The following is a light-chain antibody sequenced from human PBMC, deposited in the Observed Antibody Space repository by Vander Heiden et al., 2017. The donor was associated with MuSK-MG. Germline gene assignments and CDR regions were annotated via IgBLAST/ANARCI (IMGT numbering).Light chain of an antibody. CDR2: EIN. CDR1: SSDVGGYIY. V-gene: IGLV2-8*01. Sequence: QSALTQPPSASASLGESVTISCTGTSSDVGGYIYVSWYQLHPGKAPKLIIFEINKRPSGVPERFSGSRSGNTASLTVSGLQAEDEADYLCSSCSGSKSVVFGGGTKLTVL. J-gene: IGLJ2*01. CDR3: SSCSGSKSVV.